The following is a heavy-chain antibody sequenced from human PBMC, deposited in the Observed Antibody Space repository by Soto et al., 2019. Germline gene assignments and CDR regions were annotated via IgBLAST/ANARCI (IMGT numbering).Heavy chain of an antibody. D-gene: IGHD3-10*01. CDR3: GRVMVGASSYWAV. V-gene: IGHV4-59*08. J-gene: IGHJ6*03. CDR1: GGSISSYY. Sequence: SETLSLTCTVSGGSISSYYWSWIRQPPGKGLEWIGYIYYSGSTNYNPSLKSRVTISVDTSKNQFSLKLSSVTAAATAVYYCGRVMVGASSYWAVGGKGTTVPVS. CDR2: IYYSGST.